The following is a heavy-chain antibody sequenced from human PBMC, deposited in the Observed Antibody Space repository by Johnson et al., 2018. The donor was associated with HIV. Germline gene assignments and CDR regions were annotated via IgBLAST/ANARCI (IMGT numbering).Heavy chain of an antibody. V-gene: IGHV3-30*04. CDR2: ISYDGSNK. D-gene: IGHD3-16*01. CDR3: ASQVRGRRLGVDAFDI. CDR1: GFTFSSYA. Sequence: QVQLVESGGGVVQPGRSLRLSCAASGFTFSSYAMHWVRQAPGKGLEWVAVISYDGSNKYYADSVKGRFTISRDNSKNTLYLQMNSLRAEDTAVYFCASQVRGRRLGVDAFDIWGQGTMVTVSS. J-gene: IGHJ3*02.